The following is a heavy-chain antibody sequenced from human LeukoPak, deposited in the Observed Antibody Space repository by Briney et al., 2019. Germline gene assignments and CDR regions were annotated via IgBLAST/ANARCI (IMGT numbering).Heavy chain of an antibody. J-gene: IGHJ4*02. CDR1: GFTFSSYA. D-gene: IGHD1-1*01. CDR3: AKDIRYSPYYFDY. CDR2: ISWNSGSI. V-gene: IGHV3-9*01. Sequence: GGSLRLSCAASGFTFSSYAMHWVRQAPGKGLEWVSGISWNSGSIGYADSVKGRFTISRDNATNSLYLQMNSLRAEDTALYYCAKDIRYSPYYFDYWGKGTLVTVSS.